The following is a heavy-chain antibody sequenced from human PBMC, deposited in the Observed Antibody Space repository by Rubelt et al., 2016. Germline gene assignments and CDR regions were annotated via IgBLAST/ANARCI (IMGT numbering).Heavy chain of an antibody. V-gene: IGHV4-59*08. CDR2: VYATGST. CDR1: GGSISSYY. J-gene: IGHJ3*01. D-gene: IGHD2-15*01. CDR3: VRHPARSSGGKGFDV. Sequence: QVQLQQWGAGLLKPSETLSLTCAVSGGSISSYYWSWIRQSPRKGLEWIGYVYATGSTNYNPSLTGRLHSTGEPSKNPFFLNLSSVTAADTAVYYGVRHPARSSGGKGFDVWGQGTMVAVSS.